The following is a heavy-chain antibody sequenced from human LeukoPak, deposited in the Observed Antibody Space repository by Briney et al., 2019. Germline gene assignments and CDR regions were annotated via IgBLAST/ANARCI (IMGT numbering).Heavy chain of an antibody. Sequence: ASVKVSCKASGYTFTSYGISWVRQAPGQGLEWMGWISAYNGNTNYAQKLQGRVTMTTDTSTSTAYMELRSLRSDDTAVYYCAREGDYVWGSYRVPNSPFDYWGQGTLVTVSS. V-gene: IGHV1-18*01. CDR3: AREGDYVWGSYRVPNSPFDY. CDR2: ISAYNGNT. J-gene: IGHJ4*02. D-gene: IGHD3-16*02. CDR1: GYTFTSYG.